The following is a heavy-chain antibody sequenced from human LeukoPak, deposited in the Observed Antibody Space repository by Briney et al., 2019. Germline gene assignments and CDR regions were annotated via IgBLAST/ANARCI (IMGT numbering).Heavy chain of an antibody. CDR1: GYTFTSYY. V-gene: IGHV1-46*01. J-gene: IGHJ4*02. CDR3: ASVVETPDFDS. CDR2: INPSGDTT. Sequence: GASVKVSCKASGYTFTSYYMHWVRPAPGQGLEWMGIINPSGDTTSYAPKFQGRVTMTRDTSTSTVYMELSSLRSEDTAMYYCASVVETPDFDSWGQGTLVTVSS.